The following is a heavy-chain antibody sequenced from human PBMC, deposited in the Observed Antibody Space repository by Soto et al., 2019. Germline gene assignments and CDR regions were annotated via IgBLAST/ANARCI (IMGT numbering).Heavy chain of an antibody. V-gene: IGHV6-1*01. CDR2: IYYRSKWYN. CDR1: GDSVPSNSAA. CDR3: ARGDIVVVPAAANAFDI. J-gene: IGHJ3*02. Sequence: PSQTLSLPCAISGDSVPSNSAAWNGIRQSPSRGLEWLGRIYYRSKWYNDYAVSVKSRITINPDTSKNQFSLQLNSVTPEDTAVYYCARGDIVVVPAAANAFDIWGQGTMVTVSS. D-gene: IGHD2-2*01.